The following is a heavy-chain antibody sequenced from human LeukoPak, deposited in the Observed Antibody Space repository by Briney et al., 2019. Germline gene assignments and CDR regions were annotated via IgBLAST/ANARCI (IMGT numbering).Heavy chain of an antibody. CDR1: GYSFTSYW. CDR2: IYPGDSDT. V-gene: IGHV5-51*01. J-gene: IGHJ4*02. D-gene: IGHD4-23*01. Sequence: KAGESLKISCKGSGYSFTSYWIAWVRQLPGKRLEWMGIIYPGDSDTRYSPSFQGQVTISADKSISTAYLQWSSLKASDTAMYYCARLQEEDMTTVVIFFDYWGQGTLVTVSS. CDR3: ARLQEEDMTTVVIFFDY.